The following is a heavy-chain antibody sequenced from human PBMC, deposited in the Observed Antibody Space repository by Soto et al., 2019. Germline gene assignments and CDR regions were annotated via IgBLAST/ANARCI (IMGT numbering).Heavy chain of an antibody. Sequence: SVKVSCKASGATFSSYAISWVRQAPGQGLEWMGGIIPIFGTANYAQKFQGRVTITADESTSTAYMELSSLRSEDTAVYYCARGGSYSKGCFDYWGQGTLVTVSS. J-gene: IGHJ4*02. CDR1: GATFSSYA. D-gene: IGHD4-4*01. CDR2: IIPIFGTA. V-gene: IGHV1-69*13. CDR3: ARGGSYSKGCFDY.